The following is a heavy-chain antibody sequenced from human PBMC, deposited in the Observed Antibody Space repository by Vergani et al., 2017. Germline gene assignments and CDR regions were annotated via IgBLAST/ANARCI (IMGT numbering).Heavy chain of an antibody. Sequence: QVQLVQSGAEVKKPGASVKVSCKASGYTFTGYYMHWVRQAPGQGLEWMGWINPNSGGTNYAQKFQGRVTMTRDTSISTAYMELSRLRSDDTAVYYCARMQALDRGGYYFDYWGQGTLVTVSS. CDR2: INPNSGGT. V-gene: IGHV1-2*02. J-gene: IGHJ4*02. D-gene: IGHD3-16*01. CDR3: ARMQALDRGGYYFDY. CDR1: GYTFTGYY.